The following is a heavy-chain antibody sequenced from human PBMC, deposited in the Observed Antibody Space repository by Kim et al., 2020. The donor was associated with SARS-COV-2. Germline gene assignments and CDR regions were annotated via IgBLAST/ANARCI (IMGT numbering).Heavy chain of an antibody. D-gene: IGHD2-15*01. CDR3: ARGGGCSGGSCLFDY. V-gene: IGHV4-31*03. CDR2: IYYSGST. CDR1: GGSISSGGYY. J-gene: IGHJ4*02. Sequence: SETLSLTCTVSGGSISSGGYYWSWIRQHPGKGLEWIGYIYYSGSTYYNPSLKSRVTISVDTSKNQFSLKLSSVTAADTAVYYCARGGGCSGGSCLFDYWGQGTLVTVSS.